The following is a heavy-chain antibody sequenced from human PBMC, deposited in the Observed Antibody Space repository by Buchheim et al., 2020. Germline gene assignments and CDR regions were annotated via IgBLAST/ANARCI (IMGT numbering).Heavy chain of an antibody. D-gene: IGHD6-13*01. Sequence: EVQLVQSGVEVKKPGESLRISCKGSGYSFTSYWISWVRQMPGKGLEWMGRIDPSDSYTNYSPSFQGHVTISADKSISTAYPQWSSLKASDTAMYYCARRAPLAAAGTYYYYYGMDVWGQGTT. J-gene: IGHJ6*02. CDR1: GYSFTSYW. CDR2: IDPSDSYT. V-gene: IGHV5-10-1*03. CDR3: ARRAPLAAAGTYYYYYGMDV.